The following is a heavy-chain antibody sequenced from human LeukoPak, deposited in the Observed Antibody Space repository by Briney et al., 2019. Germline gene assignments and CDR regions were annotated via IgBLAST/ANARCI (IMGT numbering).Heavy chain of an antibody. D-gene: IGHD2-21*02. V-gene: IGHV4-59*06. J-gene: IGHJ4*02. Sequence: SETLSLTCTVSGGSISSYYWSWIRQHPGKGLEWIGYIYYSGSTYYNPSLKSRVTISVDTSKNQFSLKLSSVTAADTAVYYCARGMVVTADMDYWGQGTLVTVSS. CDR2: IYYSGST. CDR1: GGSISSYY. CDR3: ARGMVVTADMDY.